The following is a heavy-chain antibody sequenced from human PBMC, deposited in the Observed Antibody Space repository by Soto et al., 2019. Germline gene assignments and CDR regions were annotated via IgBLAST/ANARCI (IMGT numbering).Heavy chain of an antibody. CDR1: GGSFSGYY. V-gene: IGHV4-34*01. CDR3: ARDPVLRFWEWSRYYYYYYWMDV. CDR2: INHSGST. Sequence: PSETLSLTCAVYGGSFSGYYWSWIRQPPGKGLEWIGEINHSGSTNYNPSLKSRVTISVDTSKNQFSLKLSSVTAADTAVYYWARDPVLRFWEWSRYYYYYYWMDVWGQGTTVTVSS. D-gene: IGHD3-3*01. J-gene: IGHJ6*02.